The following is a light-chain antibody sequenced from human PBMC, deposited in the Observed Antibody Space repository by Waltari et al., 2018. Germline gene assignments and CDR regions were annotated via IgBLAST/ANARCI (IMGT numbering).Light chain of an antibody. CDR1: QGISNY. V-gene: IGKV1-27*01. CDR2: AAA. CDR3: QNYNSALRT. J-gene: IGKJ1*01. Sequence: DIQMTQSPSSLSASVGDRVTITCRASQGISNYLAWYQQKPGKVPKFLIYAAAALESGVPSRFSGSGSGTHFTLTISSLQPEEAATYYCQNYNSALRTFGQGTKVEIK.